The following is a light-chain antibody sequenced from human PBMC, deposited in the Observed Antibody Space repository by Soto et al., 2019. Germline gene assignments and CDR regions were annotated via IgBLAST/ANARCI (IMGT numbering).Light chain of an antibody. CDR1: QTINRY. J-gene: IGKJ1*01. V-gene: IGKV1-39*01. CDR2: AAS. Sequence: DIQMTQSPSSLSASVGDRVTITCRASQTINRYLNWYQQRPGKAPKLLTYAASTLQDGVPSRIRSSGSGTDFTLTINSLQHEDIATYYCKQTYTIPRTLGQGTTVEI. CDR3: KQTYTIPRT.